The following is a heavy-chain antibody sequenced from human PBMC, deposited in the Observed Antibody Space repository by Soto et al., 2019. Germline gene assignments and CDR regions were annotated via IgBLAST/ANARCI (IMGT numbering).Heavy chain of an antibody. D-gene: IGHD6-13*01. Sequence: QVQLVQSGSEVKMPVSSVKVSCKTSGGTFSRHAINWVRQAPGQGLEWMGGIIPLFGTTNYAQKFKGRVTISSDESTSTVYMELSSLTSEDAAVYYCARAAIHGSSWYFGFDPWGQGTLVTVSS. CDR2: IIPLFGTT. CDR1: GGTFSRHA. V-gene: IGHV1-69*01. CDR3: ARAAIHGSSWYFGFDP. J-gene: IGHJ5*02.